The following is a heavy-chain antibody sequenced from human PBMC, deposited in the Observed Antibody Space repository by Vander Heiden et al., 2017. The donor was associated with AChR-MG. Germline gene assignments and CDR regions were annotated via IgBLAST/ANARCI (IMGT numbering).Heavy chain of an antibody. V-gene: IGHV5-51*01. CDR3: ARLAQDITTSDYFFFYYMDV. CDR1: GYSFTTHW. Sequence: EVQLVQSGAELKKPGESLKISCKAFGYSFTTHWIGWVRQRPGKGLEWMGIIYPGDSDTRYSPSFEGQVTISVDKSISTAYLQWSGLKASDTAIYYCARLAQDITTSDYFFFYYMDVWGKGTTVTVAS. D-gene: IGHD1-20*01. CDR2: IYPGDSDT. J-gene: IGHJ6*03.